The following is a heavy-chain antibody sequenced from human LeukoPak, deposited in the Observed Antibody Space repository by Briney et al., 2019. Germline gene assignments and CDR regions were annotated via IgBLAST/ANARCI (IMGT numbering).Heavy chain of an antibody. CDR3: ANPPPELLWFGELRY. J-gene: IGHJ4*02. D-gene: IGHD3-10*01. CDR2: IYSGGST. CDR1: GFTFSSYG. Sequence: PGGSLRLSCAASGFTFSSYGMHWVRQAPGKGLEWVSVIYSGGSTYYADSVKGRFTISRDNSKSTLYIQMNSLRAEDTAVYYCANPPPELLWFGELRYWGQGTLVTVSS. V-gene: IGHV3-53*01.